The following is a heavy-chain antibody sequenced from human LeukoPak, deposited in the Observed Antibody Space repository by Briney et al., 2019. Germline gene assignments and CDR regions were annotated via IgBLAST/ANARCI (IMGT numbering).Heavy chain of an antibody. CDR3: ARQGGSSSPYYYYYMDV. Sequence: SETLSLTCTVSGDFITGSTYYWGWIRQPPGKGLEWIGSMYYSGSTYSNPSLRSRVTMSADTSKNQFSLNLKSVTAADTAVYYCARQGGSSSPYYYYYMDVWGKGTTVTVSS. J-gene: IGHJ6*03. CDR1: GDFITGSTYY. D-gene: IGHD6-13*01. CDR2: MYYSGST. V-gene: IGHV4-39*01.